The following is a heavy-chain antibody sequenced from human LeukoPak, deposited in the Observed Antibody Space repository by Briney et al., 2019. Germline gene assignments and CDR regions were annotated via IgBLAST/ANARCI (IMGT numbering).Heavy chain of an antibody. CDR1: GYTFTSYG. CDR3: ARLHPGIGYFYGVDV. CDR2: INAGNGNT. V-gene: IGHV1-3*01. Sequence: ASVKVSCKASGYTFTSYGVHWVRQAPGQRLEWMGWINAGNGNTDYLQKFQGRLTITRDTSASTAYMELSSLRSEDTAVYYCARLHPGIGYFYGVDVWGQGTAVTVSS. J-gene: IGHJ6*02. D-gene: IGHD3-10*01.